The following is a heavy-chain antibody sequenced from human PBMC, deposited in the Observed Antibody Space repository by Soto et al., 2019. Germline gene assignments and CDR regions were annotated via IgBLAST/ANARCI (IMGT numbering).Heavy chain of an antibody. D-gene: IGHD5-12*01. CDR3: ARVPSNSGYDLPHGY. J-gene: IGHJ4*02. Sequence: GGSLRLSCAASGFTFSSYSMNWVRQAPGKGLEWVSYISSSSSTIYYADSVKGRFTISRDNAKNSLYLQMNSLRAEDTAVYYCARVPSNSGYDLPHGYWGQGTLVPVSS. CDR2: ISSSSSTI. V-gene: IGHV3-48*01. CDR1: GFTFSSYS.